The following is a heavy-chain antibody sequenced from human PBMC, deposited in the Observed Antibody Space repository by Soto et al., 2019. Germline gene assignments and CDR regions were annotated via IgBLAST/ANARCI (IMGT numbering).Heavy chain of an antibody. J-gene: IGHJ4*02. CDR2: IYYSGST. CDR1: GGSISSYY. D-gene: IGHD2-2*02. Sequence: SETLSLTCTVSGGSISSYYWSWIRQPPGRGLEWIGYIYYSGSTNYNPSLKSRVTISVDTSKNQFSLKLSSVTAADTAVYYCAGTSGTFYTPIDYWGKGTLVTVSS. CDR3: AGTSGTFYTPIDY. V-gene: IGHV4-59*08.